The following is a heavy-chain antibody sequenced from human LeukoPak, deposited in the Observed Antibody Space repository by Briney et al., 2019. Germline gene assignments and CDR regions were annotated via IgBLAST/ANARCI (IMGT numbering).Heavy chain of an antibody. CDR3: ARGGCSSTSCFAYDY. D-gene: IGHD2-2*01. V-gene: IGHV1-2*02. Sequence: ASVKVSCKASGYTFTDYNMHWVRQAPGQGLEWMGWINPYSGVTNYAQKFQARVTMTRDTSIRTAYMEMSSLESENTAVYYCARGGCSSTSCFAYDYWCQGTLVTVSS. CDR2: INPYSGVT. J-gene: IGHJ4*02. CDR1: GYTFTDYN.